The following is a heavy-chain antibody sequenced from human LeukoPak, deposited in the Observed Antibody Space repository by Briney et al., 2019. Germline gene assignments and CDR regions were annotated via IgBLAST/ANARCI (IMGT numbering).Heavy chain of an antibody. CDR1: GYTFTGYY. D-gene: IGHD1-26*01. CDR3: ARGGGSYYGHWFDP. CDR2: INPNSGGT. J-gene: IGHJ5*02. Sequence: ASVKVSCKASGYTFTGYYMHWVRQAPGQGLEWMGWINPNSGGTNYAQKFQSRVTMTRDTSISTAYMELSRLRSDDTAVYYCARGGGSYYGHWFDPWGQGTLVTVSS. V-gene: IGHV1-2*02.